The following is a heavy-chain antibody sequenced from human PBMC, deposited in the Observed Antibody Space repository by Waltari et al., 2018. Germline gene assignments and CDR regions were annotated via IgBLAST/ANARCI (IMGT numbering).Heavy chain of an antibody. V-gene: IGHV3-30*02. CDR2: IRYDGSNK. J-gene: IGHJ6*03. CDR1: GFPFSSYG. CDR3: AKDSRMYYYYYMDV. Sequence: QVQLVESGGGVVQPGGSLRLHCAASGFPFSSYGMHWVRPPPGQGLEWVAFIRYDGSNKYYADSVKGGFTISRDNSKNTLYLQMNSLRAEDTAVYYCAKDSRMYYYYYMDVWGKGTTGTVSS.